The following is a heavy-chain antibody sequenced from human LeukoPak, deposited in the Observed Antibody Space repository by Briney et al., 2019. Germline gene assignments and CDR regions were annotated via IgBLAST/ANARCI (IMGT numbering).Heavy chain of an antibody. Sequence: PSGTLSLTCTVSGGSISNYYRSWIRQPPGKGLEWIGYVYNSGRTSDNPSPKSGVTISVDTSKNHYSLKMSSVTAADTAVYYCARDSGGPHSGFEIWGQGTMVTASS. CDR1: GGSISNYY. V-gene: IGHV4-59*01. D-gene: IGHD1-26*01. CDR2: VYNSGRT. J-gene: IGHJ3*02. CDR3: ARDSGGPHSGFEI.